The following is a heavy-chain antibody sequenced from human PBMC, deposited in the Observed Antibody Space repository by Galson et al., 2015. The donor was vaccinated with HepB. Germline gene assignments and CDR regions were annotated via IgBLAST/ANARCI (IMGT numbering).Heavy chain of an antibody. Sequence: SLRLSCAASGFTVSSNYMSWVRQAPGKGLEWVSVIYSGGSTYYADSVKGRFTISRDNSKNTLYLQMNSLRAEDTAVYYCAREGHSSGDDAFDIWGQGTMVTVSS. V-gene: IGHV3-53*01. CDR1: GFTVSSNY. D-gene: IGHD3-22*01. J-gene: IGHJ3*02. CDR2: IYSGGST. CDR3: AREGHSSGDDAFDI.